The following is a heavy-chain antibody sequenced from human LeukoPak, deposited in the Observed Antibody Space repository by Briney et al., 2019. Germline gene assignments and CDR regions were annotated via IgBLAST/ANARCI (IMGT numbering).Heavy chain of an antibody. CDR3: ARRRGSSSSGPKPGGYYYYYFYMDV. J-gene: IGHJ6*03. V-gene: IGHV4-34*01. CDR1: GGSFSGYY. D-gene: IGHD6-6*01. CDR2: INPSGST. Sequence: SETLSLTCAVYGGSFSGYYWSWIRQPPGKRPEWIGEINPSGSTNYNPSLKSRVTISLDTSKSQFSLRLSSVTAADTAVYYCARRRGSSSSGPKPGGYYYYYFYMDVWGKGPTVTVSS.